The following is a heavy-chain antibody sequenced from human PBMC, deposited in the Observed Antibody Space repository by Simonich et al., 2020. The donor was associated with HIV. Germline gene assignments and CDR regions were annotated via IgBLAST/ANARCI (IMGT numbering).Heavy chain of an antibody. V-gene: IGHV4-34*01. CDR2: INHSGST. CDR3: ARLTAAGGSNQLDY. D-gene: IGHD6-13*01. CDR1: GASFSGYY. Sequence: QVQLQQWGAGLLKPSETLSLTCAVYGASFSGYYWSWIRQPPGKGLEWIGEINHSGSTNYNPSPKSRVTVSVDTSKSQFSLKLRSVTAADTAVYYCARLTAAGGSNQLDYWGQGTLVTVSS. J-gene: IGHJ4*02.